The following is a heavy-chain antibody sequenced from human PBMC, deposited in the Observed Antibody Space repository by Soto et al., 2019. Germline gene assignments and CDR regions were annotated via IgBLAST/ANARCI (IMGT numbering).Heavy chain of an antibody. J-gene: IGHJ4*02. CDR1: GGSFSGYY. CDR2: INHSGST. CDR3: ARGGDIVVVPAAHIDY. Sequence: PSETLSLTCAVYGGSFSGYYWSWIRQPPGKGLEWIGEINHSGSTNYNPSLKSRVTISVDTSKNQFSLKLSSVTAADTAVYYCARGGDIVVVPAAHIDYWGQGTLVTVSS. V-gene: IGHV4-34*01. D-gene: IGHD2-2*01.